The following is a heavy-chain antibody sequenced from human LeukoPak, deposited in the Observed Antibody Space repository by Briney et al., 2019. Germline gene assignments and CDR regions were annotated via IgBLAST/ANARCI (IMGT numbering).Heavy chain of an antibody. CDR2: IKQDGSEK. CDR1: GFTFSSYW. J-gene: IGHJ3*02. CDR3: TRRASRDGYNFPAFDI. D-gene: IGHD5-24*01. V-gene: IGHV3-7*01. Sequence: GGSLRLSCAASGFTFSSYWMSWVRQAPGKGLEWVANIKQDGSEKYYVDSVKGRFTISRDNAKNSLYLQINSLRAEDTAVYYCTRRASRDGYNFPAFDIWGQGTMVTVSS.